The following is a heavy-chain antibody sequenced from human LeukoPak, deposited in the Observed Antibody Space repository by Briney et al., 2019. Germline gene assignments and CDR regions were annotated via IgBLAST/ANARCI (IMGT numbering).Heavy chain of an antibody. V-gene: IGHV3-30*18. CDR3: AKGRIEYNWNWPYFDY. Sequence: GGSLRLSCAASGFTFSSYGMHWVRQAPGKGLEWVAVISYDGSNKYYADSVKGRFTISRDNSKNTLYLQMNSLRAEDTAVYYCAKGRIEYNWNWPYFDYWGQRTLVTVSS. CDR2: ISYDGSNK. D-gene: IGHD1-7*01. J-gene: IGHJ4*02. CDR1: GFTFSSYG.